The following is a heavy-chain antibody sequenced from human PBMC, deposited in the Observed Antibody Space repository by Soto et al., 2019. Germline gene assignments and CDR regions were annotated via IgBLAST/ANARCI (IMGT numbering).Heavy chain of an antibody. CDR3: ARDSGHLGELYYYYMDV. Sequence: GGSLRLSCAASGFTFSSYSMNWVRQAPGKGLEWVSYISSSSSTIYYADSVKGRFTISRDNAKNSLYLQMNSLRAEDTAVYYCARDSGHLGELYYYYMDVWGKGTTVTVSS. J-gene: IGHJ6*03. D-gene: IGHD3-16*01. V-gene: IGHV3-48*01. CDR2: ISSSSSTI. CDR1: GFTFSSYS.